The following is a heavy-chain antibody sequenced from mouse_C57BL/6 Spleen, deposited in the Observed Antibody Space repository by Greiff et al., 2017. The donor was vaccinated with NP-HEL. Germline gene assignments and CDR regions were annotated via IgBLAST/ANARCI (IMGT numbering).Heavy chain of an antibody. V-gene: IGHV1-15*01. D-gene: IGHD2-3*01. CDR3: RYDAYW. Sequence: QVQLKESGAELVRPGASVTLSCKASGYTFTDYEMHWVKQTPVHGLEWIGAIDPETGGTAYNQKFKGKAILTADKSSSTAYMELRSLTSEDSAVYYCRYDAYWWGQGTTLTVSS. CDR1: GYTFTDYE. CDR2: IDPETGGT. J-gene: IGHJ2*01.